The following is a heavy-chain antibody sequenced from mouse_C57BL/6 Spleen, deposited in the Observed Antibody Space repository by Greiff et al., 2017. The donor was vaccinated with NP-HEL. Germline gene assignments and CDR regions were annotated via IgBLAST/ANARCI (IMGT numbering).Heavy chain of an antibody. J-gene: IGHJ2*01. Sequence: VQLQQSGAELVRPGSSVKLSCKASGYTFTSYWMDWVKQRPGQGLEWIGNIYPSDSETHYNQKFKDKATLTVDKSSSTAYMQLSSLTSEDSAVYYCARGSYFDYWGQGTTLTVSS. CDR3: ARGSYFDY. CDR1: GYTFTSYW. CDR2: IYPSDSET. V-gene: IGHV1-61*01.